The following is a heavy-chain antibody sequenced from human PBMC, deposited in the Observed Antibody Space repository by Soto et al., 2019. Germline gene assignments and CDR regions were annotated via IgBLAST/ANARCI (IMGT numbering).Heavy chain of an antibody. V-gene: IGHV4-34*01. CDR3: ARGRLRSASSY. Sequence: QVQLQQWGAGLLKPSETLSLTCAVYGGSFSGYYWSWIRQPPGKGLEWMGEINHSGSTNYNPSLKSRGTISVDTSKNQFSLKLSSVTAADTAVYYCARGRLRSASSYWGQGTLVTVSS. CDR1: GGSFSGYY. J-gene: IGHJ4*02. D-gene: IGHD3-16*01. CDR2: INHSGST.